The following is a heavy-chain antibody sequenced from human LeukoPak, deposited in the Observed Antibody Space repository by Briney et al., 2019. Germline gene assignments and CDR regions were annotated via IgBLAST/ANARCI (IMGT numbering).Heavy chain of an antibody. CDR3: AKSKGGSVSGIDY. D-gene: IGHD6-19*01. CDR1: GFPFSSYA. Sequence: GGSLRLPCAASGFPFSSYAMNWVRQAPGKGLEWVSTISGSGGSTYYADSVKGRFTISRDNSKNTLYLQMNSLRVDDTAVYSCAKSKGGSVSGIDYWGQGTLATVSS. V-gene: IGHV3-23*01. J-gene: IGHJ4*02. CDR2: ISGSGGST.